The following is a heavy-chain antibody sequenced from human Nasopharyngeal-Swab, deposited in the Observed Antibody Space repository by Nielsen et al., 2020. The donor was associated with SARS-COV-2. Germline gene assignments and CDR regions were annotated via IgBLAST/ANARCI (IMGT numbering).Heavy chain of an antibody. V-gene: IGHV3-7*01. Sequence: GESLKISCTASGFTFGDYVMSWVRQAPVKGLEWVAHIKQSGSGQYYVDSVKGRFTISRDNAKNSLSLQMNSLRAEDTAVYYCARYCSTTSCPRGFDYWGQGTLVTVSS. D-gene: IGHD2-2*01. CDR1: GFTFGDYV. CDR2: IKQSGSGQ. J-gene: IGHJ4*02. CDR3: ARYCSTTSCPRGFDY.